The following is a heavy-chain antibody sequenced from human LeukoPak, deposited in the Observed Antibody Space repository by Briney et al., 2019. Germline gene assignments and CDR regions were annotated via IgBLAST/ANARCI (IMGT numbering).Heavy chain of an antibody. Sequence: SETLSLTCTVSGGSISSYYWSWIRQPAGKGLEWIGRIYTSGSTNYNPSLKSRVTMSEDTSKNQFSLKLSSVTAADTAVYYCAGDKYSSGWSYLYWGQGTLVTVSS. D-gene: IGHD6-19*01. V-gene: IGHV4-4*07. CDR3: AGDKYSSGWSYLY. CDR1: GGSISSYY. CDR2: IYTSGST. J-gene: IGHJ4*02.